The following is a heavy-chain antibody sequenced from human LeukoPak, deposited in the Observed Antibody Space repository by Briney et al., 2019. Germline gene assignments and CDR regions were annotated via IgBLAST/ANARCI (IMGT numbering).Heavy chain of an antibody. Sequence: PGGSLRLSCAASGFTFSSYGMHWVRQAPGKGLEWVAVISYDGSNKYYADSVKGRFTISRDNSKNTLYLQMNSLRAEDTAVYYCASGLNGDYFDYWGQGTLVTVSS. CDR3: ASGLNGDYFDY. J-gene: IGHJ4*02. CDR2: ISYDGSNK. V-gene: IGHV3-30*03. CDR1: GFTFSSYG. D-gene: IGHD4-17*01.